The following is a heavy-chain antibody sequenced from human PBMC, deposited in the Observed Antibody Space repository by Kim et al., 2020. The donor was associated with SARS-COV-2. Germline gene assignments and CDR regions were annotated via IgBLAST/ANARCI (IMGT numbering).Heavy chain of an antibody. Sequence: GGSLRLSCAASGFTFSGSPMHWVRQASGKGLEWVGRIRSKANSYATAYAASVKGRFTISRDDSKNTAYLQMNSLRTEDMAVYYCTRVNPIAGGWYDAFDIWGQGTMVTVSS. V-gene: IGHV3-73*01. CDR3: TRVNPIAGGWYDAFDI. CDR2: IRSKANSYAT. J-gene: IGHJ3*02. CDR1: GFTFSGSP. D-gene: IGHD6-19*01.